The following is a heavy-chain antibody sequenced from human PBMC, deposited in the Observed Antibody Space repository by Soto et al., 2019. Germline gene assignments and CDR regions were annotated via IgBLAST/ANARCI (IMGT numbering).Heavy chain of an antibody. V-gene: IGHV4-39*01. J-gene: IGHJ4*02. CDR3: ATGDYSHSWNNRHYDY. CDR1: GGSISSSSYY. D-gene: IGHD1-1*01. Sequence: SETLSLTCTVSGGSISSSSYYWGWIRQPPGKGLEWIGSIYYSGSTYYNPSLKSRVTISVDTSKNQFSLKLSSVTAADTAVYYCATGDYSHSWNNRHYDYWGQGALVTVSS. CDR2: IYYSGST.